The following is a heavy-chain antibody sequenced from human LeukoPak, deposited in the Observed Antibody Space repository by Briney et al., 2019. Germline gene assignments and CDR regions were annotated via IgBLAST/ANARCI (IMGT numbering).Heavy chain of an antibody. CDR1: GGSISSSSYY. CDR3: ARLGISGYDSWFDP. J-gene: IGHJ5*02. Sequence: SETLSLTCTVSGGSISSSSYYWGWIRQPPGKGLEWIGGIYYSGSTYYNPSLKSRVTISVDTSKNQFSLKLSSMTAADTAMYYCARLGISGYDSWFDPWGQGTLVTVSS. V-gene: IGHV4-39*01. D-gene: IGHD5-12*01. CDR2: IYYSGST.